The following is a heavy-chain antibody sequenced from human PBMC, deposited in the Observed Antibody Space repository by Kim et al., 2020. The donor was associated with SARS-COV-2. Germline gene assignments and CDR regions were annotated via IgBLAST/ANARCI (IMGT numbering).Heavy chain of an antibody. J-gene: IGHJ6*02. CDR3: ARTRQPAYYGMDV. Sequence: SVKVSCKASGGTFSSYAISWVRQAPGQGLEWMGRIIPILGIANYAQKFQGRVTITADKSTSTAYMELSSLRSEDTAVYYCARTRQPAYYGMDVWGQGTTVTVSS. CDR2: IIPILGIA. D-gene: IGHD2-2*01. CDR1: GGTFSSYA. V-gene: IGHV1-69*04.